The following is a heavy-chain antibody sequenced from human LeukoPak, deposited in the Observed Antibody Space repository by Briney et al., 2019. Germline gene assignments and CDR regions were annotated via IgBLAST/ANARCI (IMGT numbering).Heavy chain of an antibody. J-gene: IGHJ5*02. CDR2: ISYDGSNK. Sequence: GGSLRLSCAASGFTFSSYGIHWVRQAPGKGLEWVAVISYDGSNKYYADSVKGRFTISRDNSKNTLYLQMNSLRPEDTALYYCAKDRDAFVLLYFGDLNPWGQGALVTVSS. V-gene: IGHV3-30*18. CDR1: GFTFSSYG. D-gene: IGHD3-3*01. CDR3: AKDRDAFVLLYFGDLNP.